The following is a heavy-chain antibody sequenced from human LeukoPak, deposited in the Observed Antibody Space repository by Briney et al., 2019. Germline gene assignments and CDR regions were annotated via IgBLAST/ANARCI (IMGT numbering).Heavy chain of an antibody. J-gene: IGHJ4*02. CDR2: IGTSSNNI. Sequence: PGGSLRLSCAASGLTFSRYNMNWVRQAPGKGLEWVSSIGTSSNNIYYTDSVKGRFTISRDNAKNTLYLQVDSLRVEDTAVYVWASGTVGNYALDYWGQGTLVTVSS. D-gene: IGHD1-7*01. CDR3: ASGTVGNYALDY. CDR1: GLTFSRYN. V-gene: IGHV3-21*01.